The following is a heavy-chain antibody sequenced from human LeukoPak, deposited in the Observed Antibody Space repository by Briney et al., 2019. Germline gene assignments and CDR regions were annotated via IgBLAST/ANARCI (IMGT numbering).Heavy chain of an antibody. Sequence: GRSLRLSCAASGFTLSSYGMHWVRQAPGKGLEWVAVISNDGSNKYSGDSVKGRFTISRDNSKNTLYLQMHCLRAEDTAVYYCAKDVSGTYTPYFDYWGQGTLVTVSS. CDR3: AKDVSGTYTPYFDY. CDR2: ISNDGSNK. J-gene: IGHJ4*02. CDR1: GFTLSSYG. V-gene: IGHV3-30*18. D-gene: IGHD1-26*01.